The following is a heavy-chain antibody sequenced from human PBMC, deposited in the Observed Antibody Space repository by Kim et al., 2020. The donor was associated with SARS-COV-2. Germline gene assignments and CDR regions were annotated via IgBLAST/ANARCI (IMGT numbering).Heavy chain of an antibody. CDR3: ARHEGVAGWYYFDY. Sequence: SETLSLTCTVSKGSASDSGHYWAWIRQPPGKGLEWIGTIYYSGSTYYNPSFKSRVSMFVDTSKNQFSLNLTSVTASDTALYYCARHEGVAGWYYFDYWGRESWSPSPQ. D-gene: IGHD3-3*01. CDR2: IYYSGST. CDR1: KGSASDSGHY. J-gene: IGHJ4*02. V-gene: IGHV4-39*01.